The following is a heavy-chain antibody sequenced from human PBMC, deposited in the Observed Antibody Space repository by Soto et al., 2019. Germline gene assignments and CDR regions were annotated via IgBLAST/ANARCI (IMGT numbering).Heavy chain of an antibody. J-gene: IGHJ5*02. CDR1: GYTFTSYG. D-gene: IGHD2-2*01. V-gene: IGHV1-18*01. CDR3: ARDTVVVPAANNWFDP. Sequence: QVQLVQSGAEVKKPGASVKVSCKASGYTFTSYGISWVRQAPGQGLEWMGWISAYNGNTNYAQKRQGRVTMTTDTSTSTAYMELRSLRSDDTAVYYCARDTVVVPAANNWFDPWGQGTLVTVSS. CDR2: ISAYNGNT.